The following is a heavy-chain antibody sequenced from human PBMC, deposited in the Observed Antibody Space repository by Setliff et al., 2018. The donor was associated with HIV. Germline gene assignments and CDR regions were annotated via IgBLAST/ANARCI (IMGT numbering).Heavy chain of an antibody. V-gene: IGHV3-7*01. CDR1: EFTFSSYW. J-gene: IGHJ4*02. CDR3: AKDLSIAAAGSPFDY. Sequence: PGGSLRLSCAASEFTFSSYWMSWVRQAPGKGLEWVANIKEDESNKFYADSVKGRFAISRDNSKKTLYLQMNSLRAEDTAVYYCAKDLSIAAAGSPFDYWGQGTLVTVSS. D-gene: IGHD6-13*01. CDR2: IKEDESNK.